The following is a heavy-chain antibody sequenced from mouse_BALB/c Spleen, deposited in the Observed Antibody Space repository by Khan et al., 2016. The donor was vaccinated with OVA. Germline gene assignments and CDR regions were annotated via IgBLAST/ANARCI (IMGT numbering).Heavy chain of an antibody. V-gene: IGHV3-2*02. J-gene: IGHJ4*01. D-gene: IGHD2-2*01. CDR3: ARSGDGYDGAMDY. CDR1: GYSITSDYA. Sequence: EVELVESGPGLVKPSQSLSLTCTVTGYSITSDYAWNWIRQFPGNKLEWMGYISYSGSTSYNPSLKSRISITRDTSKNQFFLQLNSVTTEDTAAYYCARSGDGYDGAMDYWGQGTSVTVSS. CDR2: ISYSGST.